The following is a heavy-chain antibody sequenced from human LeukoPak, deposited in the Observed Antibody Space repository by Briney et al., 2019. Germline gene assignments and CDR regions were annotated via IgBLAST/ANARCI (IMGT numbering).Heavy chain of an antibody. CDR3: ARGGIVGAKDAFDI. V-gene: IGHV3-7*05. D-gene: IGHD1-26*01. CDR2: IKQDGSEK. CDR1: GFTFSDYY. J-gene: IGHJ3*02. Sequence: GGSLRLSCAASGFTFSDYYMSWVRQAPGKGLEWVANIKQDGSEKYYVDSVKGRFTISRDNAKNSLYLQMNSLRAEDTAVYYCARGGIVGAKDAFDIWGQGTMVTVSS.